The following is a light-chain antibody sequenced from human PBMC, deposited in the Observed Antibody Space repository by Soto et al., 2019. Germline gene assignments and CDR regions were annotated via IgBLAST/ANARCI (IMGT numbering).Light chain of an antibody. V-gene: IGLV2-14*01. CDR3: RSYTTSSTLEV. J-gene: IGLJ1*01. CDR1: SSDVGGYKF. CDR2: EVN. Sequence: QSALTQPASVSGSPGQSITISCTGTSSDVGGYKFVSWYQQHPGKAPKLMIYEVNNRPSGVSNRFSGSKSGNTASLTISGLQAEDEADYYCRSYTTSSTLEVFGTGTKLTVL.